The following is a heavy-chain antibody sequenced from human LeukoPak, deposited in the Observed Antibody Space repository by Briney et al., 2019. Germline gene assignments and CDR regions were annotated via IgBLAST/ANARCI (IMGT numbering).Heavy chain of an antibody. V-gene: IGHV4-39*01. Sequence: SETLSLTRTVSGGSISSSSYYWGWIRQPPGKGLEWIGSIYYSGSTYYNPSLKSRVTISVDTSKNQFSLKLSSVTAADTAVYYCARLLRKDYGDYLTLPRIDYWGQGTLVTVSS. CDR3: ARLLRKDYGDYLTLPRIDY. CDR2: IYYSGST. D-gene: IGHD4-17*01. J-gene: IGHJ4*02. CDR1: GGSISSSSYY.